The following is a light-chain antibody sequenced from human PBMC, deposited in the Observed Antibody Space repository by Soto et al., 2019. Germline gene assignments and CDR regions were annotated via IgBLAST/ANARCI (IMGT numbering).Light chain of an antibody. Sequence: DIQMTQSPSTLSASVGDRVTITCRASQSINSWLAWYQQKPGKAPKLLIYKASSLESGVPSRFSGSRSGTKFTLTISSLQPDDFATYYCQQYDGNPWTFGQGTRVEVK. CDR3: QQYDGNPWT. CDR2: KAS. J-gene: IGKJ1*01. CDR1: QSINSW. V-gene: IGKV1-5*03.